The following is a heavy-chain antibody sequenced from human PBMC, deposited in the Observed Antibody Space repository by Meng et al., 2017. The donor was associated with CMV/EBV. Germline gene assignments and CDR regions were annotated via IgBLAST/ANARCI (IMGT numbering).Heavy chain of an antibody. V-gene: IGHV3-21*01. CDR2: ISSSSSYI. CDR1: GFTFSSYS. Sequence: GESLKISCAASGFTFSSYSMNWVRQAPGKGLEWVSSISSSSSYIYYADSVKGRFTISRDNVKNSLYLQMNSLRAEDTAVYYCARDYVVGATTAYFQHWGQGTLVTVSS. CDR3: ARDYVVGATTAYFQH. J-gene: IGHJ1*01. D-gene: IGHD1-26*01.